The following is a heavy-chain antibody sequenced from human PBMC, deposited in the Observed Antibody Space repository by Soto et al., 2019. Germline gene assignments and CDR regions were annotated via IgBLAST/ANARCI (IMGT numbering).Heavy chain of an antibody. V-gene: IGHV1-58*01. D-gene: IGHD6-13*01. J-gene: IGHJ6*02. CDR1: GFTFTSSA. CDR3: ARAGSSTWYYYGMDV. Sequence: SVKVSCKASGFTFTSSAVQWVRQARGQRLEWIGWIVVGSGNTNYAQKFQGRVTITRDTSATTAYMELSSLRSEDTAVYFCARAGSSTWYYYGMDVWGQGTTVTVSS. CDR2: IVVGSGNT.